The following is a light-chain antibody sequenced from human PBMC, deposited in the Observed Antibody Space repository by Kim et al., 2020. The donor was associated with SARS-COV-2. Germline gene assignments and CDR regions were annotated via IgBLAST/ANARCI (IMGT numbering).Light chain of an antibody. CDR1: HDIRNY. CDR2: DAF. V-gene: IGKV1-33*01. CDR3: QQYDGLPFT. J-gene: IGKJ3*01. Sequence: DIQLTQSPSSLSASVGDRVTITCQASHDIRNYLNWYQQKAGKAPKLLVYDAFDLEAGVPSRFSGTGTGTEFTLTISSLQPEDSATYYCQQYDGLPFTFGPGTKVDIK.